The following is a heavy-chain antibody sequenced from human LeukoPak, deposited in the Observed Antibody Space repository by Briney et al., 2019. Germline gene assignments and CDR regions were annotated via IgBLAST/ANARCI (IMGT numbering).Heavy chain of an antibody. CDR3: ARRESTTMVRGGVDY. J-gene: IGHJ4*02. CDR2: ISSGRTTI. Sequence: GGSLRLSCAASGFTFTKYSMHWVRQTPGKGLEWVSYISSGRTTIYYTDSVKGRFTISRDNAKNSLYLQMNSLRAEDTAVYYCARRESTTMVRGGVDYWGQGTLVTVSS. CDR1: GFTFTKYS. V-gene: IGHV3-48*01. D-gene: IGHD3-10*01.